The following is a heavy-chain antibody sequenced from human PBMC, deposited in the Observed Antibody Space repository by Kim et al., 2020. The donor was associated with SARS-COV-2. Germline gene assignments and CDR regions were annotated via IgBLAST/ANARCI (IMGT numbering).Heavy chain of an antibody. V-gene: IGHV3-23*01. CDR2: ISGSGGST. Sequence: GGSLRLSCAASGFTFSSYAMSWVRQAPGKGLEWVSAISGSGGSTYYADSVKGRFTISRDNSKNTLYLQMNSLRAEDTAVYYCAKASGVVPAANDAFDIWGQWTMITVSS. CDR1: GFTFSSYA. D-gene: IGHD2-2*01. CDR3: AKASGVVPAANDAFDI. J-gene: IGHJ3*02.